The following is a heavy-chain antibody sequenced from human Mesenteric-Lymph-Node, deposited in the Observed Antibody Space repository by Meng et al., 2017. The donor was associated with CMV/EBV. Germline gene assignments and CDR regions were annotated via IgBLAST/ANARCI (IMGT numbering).Heavy chain of an antibody. CDR3: ARGGRADFWGGYLDY. D-gene: IGHD3-3*01. CDR1: GFTVDSHH. CDR2: IHTGGKA. J-gene: IGHJ4*02. Sequence: GESLKISCAASGFTVDSHHMSWVRQAPGKGLEWVSVIHTGGKAYYGESVRGRLTISRDSSKNTLYLQMNSLRTADTAVYYCARGGRADFWGGYLDYWGQGALVTVSS. V-gene: IGHV3-66*02.